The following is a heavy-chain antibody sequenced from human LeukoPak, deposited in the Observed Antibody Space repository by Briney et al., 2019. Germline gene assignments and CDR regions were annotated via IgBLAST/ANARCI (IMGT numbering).Heavy chain of an antibody. J-gene: IGHJ4*02. CDR1: GFTFSIYS. CDR3: TRGSNGDF. Sequence: GGSLRLSCTASGFTFSIYSMNWVRQAPGKGLEWVSSFSSKRNPTHYADSVKGRFTISRDNAKNSLFLQMNGLRVEDTAVYHCTRGSNGDFWGQGTLVTVSS. V-gene: IGHV3-21*01. CDR2: FSSKRNPT. D-gene: IGHD4-11*01.